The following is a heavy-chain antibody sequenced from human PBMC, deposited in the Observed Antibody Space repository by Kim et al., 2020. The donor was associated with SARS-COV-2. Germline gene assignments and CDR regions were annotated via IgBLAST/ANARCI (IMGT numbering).Heavy chain of an antibody. CDR1: GGSISSSNW. Sequence: SETLSLTCAVSGGSISSSNWWSWVRQPPGKGLEWIGEIYHSGSTNYNPSLKSRVTISVDKSKNQFSLKLSSVTAADTAVYYCARVLHLLWFGELLFDQPSYNYGMDVWGQGTTVTVSS. J-gene: IGHJ6*02. CDR2: IYHSGST. CDR3: ARVLHLLWFGELLFDQPSYNYGMDV. D-gene: IGHD3-10*01. V-gene: IGHV4-4*02.